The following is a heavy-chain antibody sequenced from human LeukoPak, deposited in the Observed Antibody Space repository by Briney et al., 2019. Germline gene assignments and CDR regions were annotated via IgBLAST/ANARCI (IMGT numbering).Heavy chain of an antibody. D-gene: IGHD5-12*01. V-gene: IGHV4-34*01. Sequence: PSETLSLTCAVYGGSFSGYYWSWIRQPPGKGLEWIGEINHSGSTNYNPSLKSRVTISVDTSKNQFSLKLSSATAADTAVYYCARVGYSGCPPHYWGQGTLVTVSS. CDR3: ARVGYSGCPPHY. CDR2: INHSGST. J-gene: IGHJ4*02. CDR1: GGSFSGYY.